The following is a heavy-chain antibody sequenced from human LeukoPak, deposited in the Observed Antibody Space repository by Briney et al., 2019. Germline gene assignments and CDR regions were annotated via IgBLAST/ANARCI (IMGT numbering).Heavy chain of an antibody. Sequence: GGSLRLSCAASGFTFSSYSMNWVRQAPGKGLEWVSYISSSSSIMDYADSVKGRLTISRDNAENSLYLQMNSLRAEDTAVYYCARARGYSYGYSDYWGQGTLVTVSS. CDR2: ISSSSSIM. CDR1: GFTFSSYS. J-gene: IGHJ4*02. D-gene: IGHD5-18*01. V-gene: IGHV3-48*01. CDR3: ARARGYSYGYSDY.